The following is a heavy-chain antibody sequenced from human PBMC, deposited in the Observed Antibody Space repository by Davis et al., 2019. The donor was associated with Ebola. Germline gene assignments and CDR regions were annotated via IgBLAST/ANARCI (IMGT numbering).Heavy chain of an antibody. CDR1: GGSISSYY. J-gene: IGHJ4*02. Sequence: MPSETLSLTCTVSGGSISSYYWSWIRQPPGKGLEWIGYIYYSGSTNYNPSLKSRVTISVDTSKNQFSLKLSSVTAADTAVYYCARHVFYSDSSGYYFYFDYWGQGTLLTVSS. V-gene: IGHV4-59*08. D-gene: IGHD3-22*01. CDR3: ARHVFYSDSSGYYFYFDY. CDR2: IYYSGST.